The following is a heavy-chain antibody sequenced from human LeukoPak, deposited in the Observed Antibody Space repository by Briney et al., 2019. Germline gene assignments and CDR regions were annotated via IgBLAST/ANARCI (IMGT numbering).Heavy chain of an antibody. D-gene: IGHD1-26*01. V-gene: IGHV4-39*01. Sequence: SETLSLICTVSGGSMSSSSSYWGWIRQPPGKGLEWIGSICYSGSTYYNPSLKSRVTTYYNPSLKSRVTIYADTSKNQFFLKLSSVTAADTAVYYCARLVEATLNNLSFDYWGQGTLVTVSS. CDR1: GGSMSSSSSY. CDR3: ARLVEATLNNLSFDY. J-gene: IGHJ4*02. CDR2: ICYSGST.